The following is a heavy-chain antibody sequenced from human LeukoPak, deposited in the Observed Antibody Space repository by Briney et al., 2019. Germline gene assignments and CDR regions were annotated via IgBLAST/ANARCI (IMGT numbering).Heavy chain of an antibody. Sequence: ASVKVSCKASGYTFTSYGISWVRQAPGQGLEWMGWISAYNGNTNYAQKLQGRVTMTTDTSTSTAYMELRSLRSDDTAVYYCAGSGIYSYGSSNLPFDYWGQGTLVTVSS. CDR1: GYTFTSYG. V-gene: IGHV1-18*01. D-gene: IGHD5-18*01. J-gene: IGHJ4*02. CDR3: AGSGIYSYGSSNLPFDY. CDR2: ISAYNGNT.